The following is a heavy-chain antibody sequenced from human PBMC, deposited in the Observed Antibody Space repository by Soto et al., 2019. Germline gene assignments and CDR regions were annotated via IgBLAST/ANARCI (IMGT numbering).Heavy chain of an antibody. CDR3: TRGGGLEYSGSF. CDR2: INSDGSST. J-gene: IGHJ4*02. CDR1: GSTFSSYW. D-gene: IGHD1-26*01. V-gene: IGHV3-74*01. Sequence: QPGGSLRLSCAASGSTFSSYWMHWVRQAPGKGPVWVSRINSDGSSTTYADSVKGRFTISRDNAKNTVYLQMNSLTAEDTAVYYCTRGGGLEYSGSFWGQGTLVTVSS.